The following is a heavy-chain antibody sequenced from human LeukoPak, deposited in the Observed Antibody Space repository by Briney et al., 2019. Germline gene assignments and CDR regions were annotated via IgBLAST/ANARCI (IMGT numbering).Heavy chain of an antibody. V-gene: IGHV1-69*13. J-gene: IGHJ4*02. CDR2: IIPIFGTA. CDR3: ARRDY. Sequence: GASVKVSCKASGYTFTTYGINWVRQAPGQGLEWMGGIIPIFGTANYAQKFQGRVTITADESTSTAYMELSSLRSEDTAVYYCARRDYWGQGTLVTVSS. CDR1: GYTFTTYG.